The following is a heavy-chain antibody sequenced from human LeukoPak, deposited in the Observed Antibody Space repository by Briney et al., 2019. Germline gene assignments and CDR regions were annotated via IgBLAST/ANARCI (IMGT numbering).Heavy chain of an antibody. CDR3: ARSTIFGVVIGP. D-gene: IGHD3-3*01. CDR2: IYTSGST. J-gene: IGHJ5*02. Sequence: SQTLSLTCTVSGGSISSGSYYWSWLRQPAGKGLEWIGRIYTSGSTNYNPSLKSRVTISVDTSKNQFSLKLSSVTAADTAVYYCARSTIFGVVIGPWGQGTLVTVSS. CDR1: GGSISSGSYY. V-gene: IGHV4-61*02.